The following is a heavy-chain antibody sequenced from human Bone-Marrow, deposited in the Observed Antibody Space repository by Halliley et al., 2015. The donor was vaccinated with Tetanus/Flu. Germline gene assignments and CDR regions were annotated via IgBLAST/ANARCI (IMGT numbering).Heavy chain of an antibody. Sequence: TLSLTCAVSVGSIRSSKWWSWVRQPPGKGLEWIGEISHSGSTNYNPSLKSRLTISLDTSRNQFSLRLSSVTAADTAVYYCARDFFDSTGYIDYWGQGTLVTVSS. CDR3: ARDFFDSTGYIDY. V-gene: IGHV4-4*02. CDR1: VGSIRSSKW. D-gene: IGHD3-22*01. J-gene: IGHJ4*02. CDR2: ISHSGST.